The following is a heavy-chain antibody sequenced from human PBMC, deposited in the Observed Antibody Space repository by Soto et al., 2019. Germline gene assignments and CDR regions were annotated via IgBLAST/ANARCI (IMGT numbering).Heavy chain of an antibody. J-gene: IGHJ4*02. CDR3: ARGGYDSSGYVY. CDR1: GHTFTSYA. V-gene: IGHV1-3*01. CDR2: INAGNGNT. Sequence: ASVKVSCKASGHTFTSYAMHWVRQAPGQRLEWMGWINAGNGNTKYSQKFQGRVTITRDTSASTAYMELSSLRSEDTAVYYCARGGYDSSGYVYWGQGTLVTVSS. D-gene: IGHD3-22*01.